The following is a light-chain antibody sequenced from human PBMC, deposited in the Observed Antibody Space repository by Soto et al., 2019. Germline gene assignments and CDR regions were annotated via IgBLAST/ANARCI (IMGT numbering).Light chain of an antibody. Sequence: ESVLTQSPGTLSLSQGERATLSCGASQSVSSSYLAWYQQKPGQAPRLLIYGASSRATGIPDRFSGSGSGTDFTLTISRLEPEDFAVYYCQQYGRSITFGQGTRLEIK. CDR3: QQYGRSIT. J-gene: IGKJ5*01. V-gene: IGKV3-20*01. CDR1: QSVSSSY. CDR2: GAS.